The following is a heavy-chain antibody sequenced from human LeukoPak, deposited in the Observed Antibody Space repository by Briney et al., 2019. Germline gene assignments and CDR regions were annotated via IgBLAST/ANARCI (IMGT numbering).Heavy chain of an antibody. CDR1: GGSISRYY. J-gene: IGHJ3*02. D-gene: IGHD6-19*01. CDR3: ARLVGAFDI. V-gene: IGHV4-59*01. CDR2: IYYSGST. Sequence: SETLSLTCTVSGGSISRYYWSWVRQPPGKGLEWVGYIYYSGSTNYNPSLKRRVTISVEKYKNQFSLKLSSVTAADTAVYYCARLVGAFDIWGQGTMVTVSS.